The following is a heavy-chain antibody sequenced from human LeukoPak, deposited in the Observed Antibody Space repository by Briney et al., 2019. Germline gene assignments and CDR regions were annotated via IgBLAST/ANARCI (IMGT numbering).Heavy chain of an antibody. CDR1: GFTFSSYA. V-gene: IGHV3-23*01. J-gene: IGHJ1*01. Sequence: GGSLRLSCAASGFTFSSYAMSWVRQAPGKGLEWVSAISGSGVSTYYADSVKGRFTISRDNSKNTLYLQMNSLRAEDTAVYYCAKLDTLGYYYDSSGYYSYFQHWGQGTLVTVSS. D-gene: IGHD3-22*01. CDR2: ISGSGVST. CDR3: AKLDTLGYYYDSSGYYSYFQH.